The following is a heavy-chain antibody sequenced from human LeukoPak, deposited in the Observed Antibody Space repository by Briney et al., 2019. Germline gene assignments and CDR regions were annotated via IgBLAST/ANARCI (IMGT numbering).Heavy chain of an antibody. CDR3: ATSSGTYFLY. Sequence: ASVKVSCKVYGYTLTQLVIHWVRQAPGKGLEWMGGFDPEGGETIYAQKFQGRVTMTEDTSTDTAYMELSSLRSEDTAFYYCATSSGTYFLYWGQGTLVTVS. J-gene: IGHJ4*02. CDR2: FDPEGGET. CDR1: GYTLTQLV. V-gene: IGHV1-24*01. D-gene: IGHD1-26*01.